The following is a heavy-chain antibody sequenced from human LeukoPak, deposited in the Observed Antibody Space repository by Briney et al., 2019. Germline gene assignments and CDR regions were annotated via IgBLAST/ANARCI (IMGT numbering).Heavy chain of an antibody. D-gene: IGHD6-19*01. CDR3: ARGKGQWLAPGFDY. V-gene: IGHV4-61*01. Sequence: SETLSLTCTVSGGSISSGSYYWSWIRQPPGKGLEWIGYIYYSGSTNYNPSLKSRVTISVDTSKNQFSLKLSSVTAADTAVYYCARGKGQWLAPGFDYWGQGTLVTVSS. CDR2: IYYSGST. CDR1: GGSISSGSYY. J-gene: IGHJ4*02.